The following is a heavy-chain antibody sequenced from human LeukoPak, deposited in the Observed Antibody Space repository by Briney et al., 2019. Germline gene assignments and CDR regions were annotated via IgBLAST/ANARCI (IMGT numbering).Heavy chain of an antibody. Sequence: SETLSLTCTVSGGSISSGGYYWSWIRQPPGKGLEWIGYIYHSGSTYYNPSLKSRVTISVDRSKNQFSLKLSSVTAADTAVYYWGRGKSGWGYYYFDYGGRGPRVTVSS. CDR3: GRGKSGWGYYYFDY. D-gene: IGHD2-15*01. CDR2: IYHSGST. CDR1: GGSISSGGYY. V-gene: IGHV4-30-2*01. J-gene: IGHJ4*02.